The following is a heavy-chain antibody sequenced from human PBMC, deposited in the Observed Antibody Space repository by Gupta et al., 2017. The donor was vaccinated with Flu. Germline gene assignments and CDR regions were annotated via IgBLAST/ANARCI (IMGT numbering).Heavy chain of an antibody. CDR2: ISGSGDST. D-gene: IGHD3-22*01. CDR1: GFNFSPYA. CDR3: AQVWSRISSGYYGPGGY. Sequence: EVQLLESGGGLVQHGGSLRLSCAASGFNFSPYAMSWVRPAPGKGLEGVSGISGSGDSTYYADSVKGRITISRDNSKNTLYLQMNSLRAEDTAVYYCAQVWSRISSGYYGPGGYWGQGTLVTVSS. J-gene: IGHJ4*02. V-gene: IGHV3-23*01.